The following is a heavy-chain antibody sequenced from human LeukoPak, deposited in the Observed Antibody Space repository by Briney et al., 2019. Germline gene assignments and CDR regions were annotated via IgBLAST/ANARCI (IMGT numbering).Heavy chain of an antibody. J-gene: IGHJ5*02. Sequence: GGSLRLSCAASGFTFSSYSMNWVRQAPGKGLEWVSSISGSSSYIYYADSVKGRFTISRDNAKNSLYLQMNSLRAEDTAVYYCARDLTYSSSGGPDWFDPWGQGTLVTVSS. D-gene: IGHD6-6*01. CDR2: ISGSSSYI. CDR1: GFTFSSYS. V-gene: IGHV3-21*01. CDR3: ARDLTYSSSGGPDWFDP.